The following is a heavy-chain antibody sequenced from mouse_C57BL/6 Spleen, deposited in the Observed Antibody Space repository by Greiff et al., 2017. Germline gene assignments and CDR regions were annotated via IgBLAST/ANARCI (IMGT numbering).Heavy chain of an antibody. CDR2: ISYSGST. D-gene: IGHD2-5*01. V-gene: IGHV3-8*01. CDR1: GYSITSDY. CDR3: ASLYYSNYGAMDY. Sequence: VQLQQSGPGLAKPSQTLSLTCSVTGYSITSDYWNWIRKFPGNKLEYMGYISYSGSTYYNPSLKSRISITRDTSKNQYYLQLNSVTTEDTATYYCASLYYSNYGAMDYWGQGTSVTVSS. J-gene: IGHJ4*01.